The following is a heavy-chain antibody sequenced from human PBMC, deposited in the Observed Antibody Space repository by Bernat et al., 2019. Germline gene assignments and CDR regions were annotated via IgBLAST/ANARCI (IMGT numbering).Heavy chain of an antibody. V-gene: IGHV3-33*01. J-gene: IGHJ4*02. Sequence: QVQLVESGGGVVQPGRSLRLPCAASGFTFSSYGMHWFRQAPGKGLEWVAVIWYDGSNKYYADSVKGRFTISRDNSKNTLYLQMNSLRAEDTAVYYCARDSRWNYDYWGQGTLVTVSS. CDR3: ARDSRWNYDY. D-gene: IGHD1-7*01. CDR2: IWYDGSNK. CDR1: GFTFSSYG.